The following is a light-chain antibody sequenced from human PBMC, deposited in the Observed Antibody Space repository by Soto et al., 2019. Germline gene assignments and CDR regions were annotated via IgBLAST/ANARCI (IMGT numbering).Light chain of an antibody. CDR3: AAWDGSLNGWV. CDR2: SND. J-gene: IGLJ3*02. V-gene: IGLV1-44*01. Sequence: QAVVTQAPSASGTPGQRVTISCSGSSSSIGSNTVSWYQQVPGTAPKLLIYSNDQRPSGVPDRFSGSKSGTSASLAIGGLQSEDEADYYCAAWDGSLNGWVFGGGTKVTV. CDR1: SSSIGSNT.